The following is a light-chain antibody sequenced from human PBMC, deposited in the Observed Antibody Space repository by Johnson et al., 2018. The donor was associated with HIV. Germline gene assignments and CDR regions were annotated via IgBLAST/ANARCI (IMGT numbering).Light chain of an antibody. V-gene: IGLV1-51*01. CDR3: GTWDSSLSAGQGV. Sequence: QSVLTQPPSVSAAPGQKVTISCSGSSSNIGYNYVSWYQQVPGTAPKLLIYDIDKRPSGIPDRFSGSQSGTSATLDISGLQTGDEADYYCGTWDSSLSAGQGVFGTGTKVTVL. CDR2: DID. CDR1: SSNIGYNY. J-gene: IGLJ1*01.